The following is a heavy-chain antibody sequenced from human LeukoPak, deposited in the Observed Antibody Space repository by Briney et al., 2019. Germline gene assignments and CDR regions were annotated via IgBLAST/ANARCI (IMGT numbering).Heavy chain of an antibody. CDR2: IYHSGST. V-gene: IGHV4-34*01. D-gene: IGHD6-19*01. Sequence: SETLSLTCAVYGGSFSGYYWSWIRQPPGKGLEWIGSIYHSGSTYYNPSLKSRVTISVDTSKNQFSLKLSSVTAADTAVYYCARDSYSSGWGLMDVWGKGTTVTVSS. CDR3: ARDSYSSGWGLMDV. CDR1: GGSFSGYY. J-gene: IGHJ6*04.